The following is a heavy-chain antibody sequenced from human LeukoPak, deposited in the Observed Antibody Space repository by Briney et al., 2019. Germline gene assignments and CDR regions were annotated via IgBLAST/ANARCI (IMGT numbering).Heavy chain of an antibody. V-gene: IGHV3-7*01. CDR2: IKQDGSEK. CDR3: ARDLSCSGGSCYSLYSLEYYFDY. D-gene: IGHD2-15*01. Sequence: GGSLRLTCAASGFTFSTYWMTWVRQAPGKGLEWVANIKQDGSEKYFVDSVKGRFTISRDNANNSLYLQMNSLRAEDTAVYYCARDLSCSGGSCYSLYSLEYYFDYWGQGTLVTVSS. J-gene: IGHJ4*02. CDR1: GFTFSTYW.